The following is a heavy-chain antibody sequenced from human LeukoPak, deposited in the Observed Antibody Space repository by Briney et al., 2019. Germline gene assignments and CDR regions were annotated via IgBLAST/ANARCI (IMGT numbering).Heavy chain of an antibody. CDR2: TYYRSRYFN. CDR3: ARDPGYCSGGSCFDY. CDR1: GDSVSSNSAA. J-gene: IGHJ4*02. D-gene: IGHD2-15*01. Sequence: SQTLSLTCAISGDSVSSNSAAWNWIRQSPSRGLEWLGRTYYRSRYFNDYAVSVKSRITINPDTSKNQFSLQLNSVTPEDTAVYYCARDPGYCSGGSCFDYWGQGTLVTVSS. V-gene: IGHV6-1*01.